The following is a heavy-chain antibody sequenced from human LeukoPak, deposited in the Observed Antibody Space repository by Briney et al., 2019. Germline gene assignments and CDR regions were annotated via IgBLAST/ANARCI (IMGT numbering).Heavy chain of an antibody. Sequence: GGSLRLSCAASGFTFSSYSMNWVRQAPGKGLEWVSYISSSSSYTNYADSVKGRFTIPRDNAKNSLYLQMNSLRAEDTAVYYCAREGNDILTGYPDYFDYWGQGTLVTVSS. V-gene: IGHV3-21*05. D-gene: IGHD3-9*01. CDR2: ISSSSSYT. CDR1: GFTFSSYS. J-gene: IGHJ4*02. CDR3: AREGNDILTGYPDYFDY.